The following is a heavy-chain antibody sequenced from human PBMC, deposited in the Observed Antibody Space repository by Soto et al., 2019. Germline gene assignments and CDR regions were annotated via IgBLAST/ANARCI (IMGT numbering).Heavy chain of an antibody. J-gene: IGHJ4*02. CDR1: GFTFSNYA. D-gene: IGHD3-22*01. V-gene: IGHV3-30-3*01. Sequence: QVQLVESGGGVVQPGRSLRLSCAASGFTFSNYAMHWVRQAPGKGLELVAIISYDGSNKYYAESVKGRFTISRDNPRNTVHLQMSSLRVEDTDVYYCARDLSRGITMIALEIHYWGQGTRVTVAS. CDR2: ISYDGSNK. CDR3: ARDLSRGITMIALEIHY.